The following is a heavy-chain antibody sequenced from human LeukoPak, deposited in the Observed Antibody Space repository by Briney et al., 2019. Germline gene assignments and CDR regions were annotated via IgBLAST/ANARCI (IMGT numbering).Heavy chain of an antibody. V-gene: IGHV3-48*04. CDR1: GFTFSSYS. Sequence: PGGSLRLSCAASGFTFSSYSMNWVRQAPGKGLEWVSYISSSSSTIYYADSVKGRFTISRDNAKNSLYLQMNSLRAEDTAVYYCARWYYDSSGYYSYYFDYWGQGTLVTVSS. D-gene: IGHD3-22*01. J-gene: IGHJ4*02. CDR2: ISSSSSTI. CDR3: ARWYYDSSGYYSYYFDY.